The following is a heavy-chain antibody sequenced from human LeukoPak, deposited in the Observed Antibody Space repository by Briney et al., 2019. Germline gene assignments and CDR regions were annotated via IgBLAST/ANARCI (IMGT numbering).Heavy chain of an antibody. CDR2: ISGSGGST. CDR1: GFTFSSYA. J-gene: IGHJ6*03. CDR3: ARGPNCSSTSCYTRILYYYYMDV. V-gene: IGHV3-23*01. Sequence: PGGSLRLSCAASGFTFSSYAMSWVRQAPGKGLEWVSAISGSGGSTYYADSVKGRFTISRDNSKNTLYLQMNSLRAEDTAVYYCARGPNCSSTSCYTRILYYYYMDVWGKGTTVTVSS. D-gene: IGHD2-2*02.